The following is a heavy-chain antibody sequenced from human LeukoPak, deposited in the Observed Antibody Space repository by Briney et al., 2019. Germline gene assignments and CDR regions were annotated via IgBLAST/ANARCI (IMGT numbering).Heavy chain of an antibody. J-gene: IGHJ6*03. CDR1: GFTFGDYG. Sequence: PGGSLRLSCAASGFTFGDYGMSWVRQAPGKGLEWVSGVNRNGDSTGYADSVKGRFTISRDNARNSLYLQMNSLRAEDTALYYCARSNKDYYASYYLDVWAKGTTVTVSS. CDR2: VNRNGDST. V-gene: IGHV3-20*04. CDR3: ARSNKDYYASYYLDV.